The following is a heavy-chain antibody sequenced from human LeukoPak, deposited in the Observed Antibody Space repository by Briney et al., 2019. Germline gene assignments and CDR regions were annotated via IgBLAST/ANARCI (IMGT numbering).Heavy chain of an antibody. CDR1: GGSISSSSYY. Sequence: SETLSLTCTVSGGSISSSSYYWGWVRQPPGKGLEWIGSIYYSGSTYYNPSLKSRVTISVDTSKNQFSLKLSSVTAADTAVYYCARHDYGDYVFDYWGQGTLVTVSS. CDR2: IYYSGST. D-gene: IGHD4-17*01. J-gene: IGHJ4*02. CDR3: ARHDYGDYVFDY. V-gene: IGHV4-39*01.